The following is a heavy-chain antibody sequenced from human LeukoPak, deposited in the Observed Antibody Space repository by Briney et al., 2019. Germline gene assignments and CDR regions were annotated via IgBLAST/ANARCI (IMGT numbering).Heavy chain of an antibody. D-gene: IGHD5-18*01. J-gene: IGHJ4*02. CDR2: ISSSSSYI. Sequence: PGGSLRLSCAASGFTFSSYSMNWVRQAPGKGLEWVSSISSSSSYIYYADSVKGRFTISRDNAKNSLYLQMNSLRAEDTAVYYCASQAAMVSSPSPDYWGQGTLVTVSS. CDR3: ASQAAMVSSPSPDY. V-gene: IGHV3-21*01. CDR1: GFTFSSYS.